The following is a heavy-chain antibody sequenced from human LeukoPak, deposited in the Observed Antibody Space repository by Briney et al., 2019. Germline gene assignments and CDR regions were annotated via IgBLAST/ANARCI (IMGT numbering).Heavy chain of an antibody. J-gene: IGHJ4*02. CDR1: GYTFTGYY. CDR2: INPNSGGT. CDR3: ASPRIVGATGLDY. V-gene: IGHV1-2*02. D-gene: IGHD1-26*01. Sequence: ASVKVSCKASGYTFTGYYMHWVRQAPGQGLEWMGWINPNSGGTNYAQKSQGRVTMTRDTSISTAHMELSRLRSDDTAVYYCASPRIVGATGLDYWGQGTLVTVSS.